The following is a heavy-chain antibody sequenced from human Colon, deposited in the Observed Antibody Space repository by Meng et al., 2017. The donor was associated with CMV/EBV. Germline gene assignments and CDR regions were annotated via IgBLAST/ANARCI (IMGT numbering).Heavy chain of an antibody. CDR1: GGSISSDSYY. CDR2: IYYSGSA. D-gene: IGHD6-6*01. V-gene: IGHV4-39*01. Sequence: GSLRLSCIVSGGSISSDSYYWGWIRQPPGTGLEWIGSIYYSGSAYHNPSLKSRLTISVDTSKNQFALKLSSVTAADTAVYYCAGVAARISLSFDYWGQGTLVTVSS. J-gene: IGHJ4*02. CDR3: AGVAARISLSFDY.